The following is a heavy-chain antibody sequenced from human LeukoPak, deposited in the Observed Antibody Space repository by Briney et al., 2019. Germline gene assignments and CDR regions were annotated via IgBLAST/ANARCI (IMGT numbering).Heavy chain of an antibody. CDR3: AKGIYSSGWGYFDY. Sequence: GGPLRLSCAACGFTFSNSAMSWVRQAPGKGLEWVSTLSGSGITTYYADSVKGRFTISRDNSKNTLYLQMNSLRAEDTAVCYCAKGIYSSGWGYFDYWGHGTLVTVSS. CDR1: GFTFSNSA. D-gene: IGHD6-19*01. J-gene: IGHJ4*01. V-gene: IGHV3-23*01. CDR2: LSGSGITT.